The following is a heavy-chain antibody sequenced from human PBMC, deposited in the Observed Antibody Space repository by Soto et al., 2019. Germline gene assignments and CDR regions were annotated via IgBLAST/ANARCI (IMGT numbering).Heavy chain of an antibody. J-gene: IGHJ4*02. Sequence: EVHLLESGGGLVQPGGSLRLSCAASGFTFSSYAMSWVRQAPGKGLEWVSSISGSGGSTYYADSVKGRFTMSRDNFKNTLYLQMSSLRAEDTAVYYCAKSGDSSSSDYWGQGTLVTVSS. CDR3: AKSGDSSSSDY. D-gene: IGHD6-6*01. V-gene: IGHV3-23*01. CDR2: ISGSGGST. CDR1: GFTFSSYA.